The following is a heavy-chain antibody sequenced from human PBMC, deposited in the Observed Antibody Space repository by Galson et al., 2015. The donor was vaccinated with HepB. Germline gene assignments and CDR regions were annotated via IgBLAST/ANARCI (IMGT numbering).Heavy chain of an antibody. J-gene: IGHJ6*02. CDR3: ARALDYYDSSGYHYYYYYGMDV. V-gene: IGHV3-33*01. Sequence: LRLSCAASGFTFSSYGMHWVRQAPGKGLEWVAVIWYDGSNKYYADSVKGRFTISRDNSKNTLYLQMNSLRAEDTAVYYCARALDYYDSSGYHYYYYYGMDVWGQGTTVTVSS. CDR2: IWYDGSNK. CDR1: GFTFSSYG. D-gene: IGHD3-22*01.